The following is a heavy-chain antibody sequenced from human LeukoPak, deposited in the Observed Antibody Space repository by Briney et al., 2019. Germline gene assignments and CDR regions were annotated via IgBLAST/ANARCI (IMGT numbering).Heavy chain of an antibody. D-gene: IGHD4-17*01. CDR3: ARDPYNGYYGDDYYYYMDV. CDR2: ITRDSIYT. Sequence: PGGSLRLSCAASAFTFSNYNMNWVRQTPGKGLEWVSSITRDSIYTFYADSVKGRFTISRDDAKNSLSLQMNSLRAEDTAVYYCARDPYNGYYGDDYYYYMDVWGKGTTVTISS. CDR1: AFTFSNYN. V-gene: IGHV3-21*01. J-gene: IGHJ6*03.